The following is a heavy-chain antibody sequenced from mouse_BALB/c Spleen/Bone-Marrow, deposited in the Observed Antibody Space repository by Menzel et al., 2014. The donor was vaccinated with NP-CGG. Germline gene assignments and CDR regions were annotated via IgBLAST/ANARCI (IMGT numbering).Heavy chain of an antibody. J-gene: IGHJ2*01. CDR2: IRNKANGYTT. V-gene: IGHV7-3*02. CDR3: ARDRGLTYFDY. Sequence: DVQLVESGGGLVQPGDSLRLSCATSGFTFTDYYMNWVRQPPGKALEWLGFIRNKANGYTTEYSASVKGRFTISRDNSQSILYLQMNTLRDEDSATYYCARDRGLTYFDYWGQGTTLTVSS. D-gene: IGHD2-4*01. CDR1: GFTFTDYY.